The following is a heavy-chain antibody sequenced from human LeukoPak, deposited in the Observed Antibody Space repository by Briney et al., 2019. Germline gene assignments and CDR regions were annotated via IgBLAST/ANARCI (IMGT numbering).Heavy chain of an antibody. D-gene: IGHD6-13*01. Sequence: PGGSLRLSCAASGFTFSSYWMSWVRQAPGKGLEWVALISYDGSVEKNAASVKGRFTISRDNSKNTLYLQMNSLRTEDTAVYYCARALGSSWDSSLDSWGQGTLVPVSS. CDR2: ISYDGSVE. J-gene: IGHJ4*02. CDR3: ARALGSSWDSSLDS. V-gene: IGHV3-30*03. CDR1: GFTFSSYW.